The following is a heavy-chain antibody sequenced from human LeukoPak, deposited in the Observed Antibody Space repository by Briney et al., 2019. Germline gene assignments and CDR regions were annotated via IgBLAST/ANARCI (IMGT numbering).Heavy chain of an antibody. V-gene: IGHV4-31*03. D-gene: IGHD3-22*01. CDR2: TSNSGYP. Sequence: PSGTLSLTCTVSGGSIRTSEDHSTWIRQHPGKGLEWIGYTSNSGYPDSNPSLKSRVTISLDTSKNQFSLKLSSVTAADTAVYYCARGGGYDSSGEFDYWGQGTLVTVSS. J-gene: IGHJ4*02. CDR3: ARGGGYDSSGEFDY. CDR1: GGSIRTSEDH.